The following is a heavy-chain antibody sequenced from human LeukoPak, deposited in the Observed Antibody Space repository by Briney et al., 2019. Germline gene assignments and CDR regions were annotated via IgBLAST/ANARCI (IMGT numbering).Heavy chain of an antibody. Sequence: PSETLSLTCAVYGGSFSGYYWSWIRQPPGKGLEWIGEINHSGSTNYNPSLKSRVTISVDMSKNQFSLKLSSVTAADTAVYYCARVREQQLVFDYWGQGTLVTVSS. CDR1: GGSFSGYY. D-gene: IGHD6-13*01. CDR3: ARVREQQLVFDY. CDR2: INHSGST. J-gene: IGHJ4*02. V-gene: IGHV4-34*01.